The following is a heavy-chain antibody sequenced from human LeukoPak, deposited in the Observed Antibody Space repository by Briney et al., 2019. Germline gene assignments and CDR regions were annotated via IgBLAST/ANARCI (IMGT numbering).Heavy chain of an antibody. Sequence: PSETLSLSCTVSGCSISSSSYYWGWIRQPPGKGLEWIGSIYYSGSTYYNQSLKSRVPISVDTSKNHFSLKLSSVTAADTAVYYCARQPSRFDGPYYYDSSGFFPVDYWGQGTLVTVSS. CDR2: IYYSGST. CDR3: ARQPSRFDGPYYYDSSGFFPVDY. CDR1: GCSISSSSYY. J-gene: IGHJ4*02. V-gene: IGHV4-39*01. D-gene: IGHD3-22*01.